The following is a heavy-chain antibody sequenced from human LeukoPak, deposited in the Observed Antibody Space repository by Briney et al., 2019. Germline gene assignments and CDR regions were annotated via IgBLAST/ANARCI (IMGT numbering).Heavy chain of an antibody. CDR1: GFTFSSYW. V-gene: IGHV4-34*01. J-gene: IGHJ4*02. CDR2: INHSGST. Sequence: GSLRLSCAASGFTFSSYWMSWVRQAPGKGLEWIGEINHSGSTNYNPSLKSRVTISVDTSKNQFSLKLSSVTAADTAVYYCARGGPDCSGGSCYSEREPYYFDYWGQGTLVTVSS. CDR3: ARGGPDCSGGSCYSEREPYYFDY. D-gene: IGHD2-15*01.